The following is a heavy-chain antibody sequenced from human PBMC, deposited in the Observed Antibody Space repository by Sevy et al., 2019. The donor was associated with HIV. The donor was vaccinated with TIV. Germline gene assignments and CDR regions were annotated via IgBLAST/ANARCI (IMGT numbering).Heavy chain of an antibody. CDR1: GFTFSAYW. CDR3: ARALAAAASS. D-gene: IGHD6-13*01. CDR2: INQGGSEK. J-gene: IGHJ5*02. Sequence: QLGGPLRLSCAASGFTFSAYWMHWVRQAPGKGLEWVANINQGGSEKYYVDSVKGRFTISRDNAKNSLFLQMNSLRAEDTAVYYCARALAAAASSWGQGALVTVSS. V-gene: IGHV3-7*01.